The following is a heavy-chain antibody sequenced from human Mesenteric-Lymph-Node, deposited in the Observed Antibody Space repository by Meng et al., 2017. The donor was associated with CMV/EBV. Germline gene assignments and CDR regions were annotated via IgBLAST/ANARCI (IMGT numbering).Heavy chain of an antibody. D-gene: IGHD2-2*01. CDR2: VDQDGNEK. V-gene: IGHV3-7*01. Sequence: FSSYRLSWVRQAPGKGLECVANVDQDGNEKYSVDSVSGRFTVSRDNAQNSLFLQMTSLRAEDTAVYYCAREFLRYCTSSSCYSSFDYWGQGTLVTVSS. CDR3: AREFLRYCTSSSCYSSFDY. J-gene: IGHJ4*02. CDR1: FSSYR.